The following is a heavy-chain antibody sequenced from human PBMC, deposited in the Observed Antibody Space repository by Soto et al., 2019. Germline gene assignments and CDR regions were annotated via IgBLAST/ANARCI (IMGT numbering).Heavy chain of an antibody. Sequence: EVQLVESGGGLVKPGGSLRLSCAASGFTFSNAWMSWVRQAPGKGLEWVGRIKSKTDGGTTDYAAPVKGRFTISRDESKHMLFLQMNSLKTEDTGVYYCTTGTYNDFWSGYYPGGYYYYGMDVWGQGTTVTVSS. V-gene: IGHV3-15*01. CDR2: IKSKTDGGTT. CDR3: TTGTYNDFWSGYYPGGYYYYGMDV. J-gene: IGHJ6*02. D-gene: IGHD3-3*01. CDR1: GFTFSNAW.